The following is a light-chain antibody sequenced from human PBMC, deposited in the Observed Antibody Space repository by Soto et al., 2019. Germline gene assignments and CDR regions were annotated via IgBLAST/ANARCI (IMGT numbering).Light chain of an antibody. V-gene: IGLV1-44*01. CDR3: AAWDDSLNALV. CDR2: TNN. J-gene: IGLJ3*02. Sequence: QAVVTQPPSASGTPGQRGTISCSGASSNIGSNAVNWYQQLPGTAPQLLIYTNNQRPSGVPDRFSGSKSGTSASLAITGLQSEDEADYHCAAWDDSLNALVFGGGTKLTVL. CDR1: SSNIGSNA.